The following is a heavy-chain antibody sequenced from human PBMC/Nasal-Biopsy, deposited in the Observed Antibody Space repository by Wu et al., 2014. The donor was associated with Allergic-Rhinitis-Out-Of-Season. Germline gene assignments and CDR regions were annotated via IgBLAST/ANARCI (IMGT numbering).Heavy chain of an antibody. CDR3: VHRYMGGDAFDI. V-gene: IGHV2-5*08. CDR1: GFPLNIRRMC. J-gene: IGHJ3*02. D-gene: IGHD1-14*01. Sequence: ALVKPTQTLTLTCTFSGFPLNIRRMCVSWLRQPQVSPGSGCAHDWMMDKRYRPSLKSRLTITKDTSKNQVVLTMTNMEPVDTGTYYCVHRYMGGDAFDIWGQGTMVTVSS. CDR2: DWMMDK.